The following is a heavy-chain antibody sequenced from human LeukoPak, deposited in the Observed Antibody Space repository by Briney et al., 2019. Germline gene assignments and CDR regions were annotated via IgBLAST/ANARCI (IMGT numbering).Heavy chain of an antibody. V-gene: IGHV1-18*01. D-gene: IGHD6-13*01. CDR2: ISAYNGNT. CDR1: GYTFTSYG. J-gene: IGHJ4*02. Sequence: GASVKVSCKASGYTFTSYGISWVRQAPGQGLEWMGWISAYNGNTNYAQKFQRRVTMTTDTSTSTAYMELRSLRSDDTAVYYCARVLGPSIAAAGIDYWGQGTLVTVSS. CDR3: ARVLGPSIAAAGIDY.